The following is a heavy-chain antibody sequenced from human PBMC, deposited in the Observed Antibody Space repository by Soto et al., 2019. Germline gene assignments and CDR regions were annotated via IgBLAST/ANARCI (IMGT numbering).Heavy chain of an antibody. CDR1: GGSTSGNY. D-gene: IGHD5-18*01. Sequence: QVQLQESGPGPVKASETLSLTCTLSGGSTSGNYWSWIRQPAGKGLEWIGRIYSSGRTHYNPSLKSRVTMAVSTNHFSLKLNSVTAADTAVYYCARDFDVNTALYYWYFDLWGRGTLVTVSS. CDR3: ARDFDVNTALYYWYFDL. V-gene: IGHV4-4*07. CDR2: IYSSGRT. J-gene: IGHJ2*01.